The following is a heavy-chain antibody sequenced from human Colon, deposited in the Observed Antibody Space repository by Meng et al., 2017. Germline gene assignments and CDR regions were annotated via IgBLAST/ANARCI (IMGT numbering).Heavy chain of an antibody. CDR1: GGSIKSGGYH. Sequence: HVHLHDSGPGLVRLSDALSLVCTVSGGSIKSGGYHWSWVRQHPGKGLEYIGFMSDSGTTDYNPSLRSRVSISEIGSSKNQFSLTLRSVTAADTATYFCARDTLYGTDYWGQGVLVTVSS. J-gene: IGHJ4*02. V-gene: IGHV4-31*03. CDR3: ARDTLYGTDY. D-gene: IGHD4-17*01. CDR2: MSDSGTT.